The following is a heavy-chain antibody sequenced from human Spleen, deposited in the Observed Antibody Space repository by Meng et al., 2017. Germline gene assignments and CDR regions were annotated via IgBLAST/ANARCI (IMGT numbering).Heavy chain of an antibody. CDR3: ARLAVYSYGYDFHYGLDV. J-gene: IGHJ6*02. CDR2: IKQDGSEK. CDR1: GFTFSSYW. Sequence: GESLKISCAGSGFTFSSYWMNWVRQAPGKGLEWVANIKQDGSEKYYLDSVKGRFTISRDNAKKSLYLQMNSLRAEDTAVYYCARLAVYSYGYDFHYGLDVWGQGTTVTVSS. V-gene: IGHV3-7*01. D-gene: IGHD5-18*01.